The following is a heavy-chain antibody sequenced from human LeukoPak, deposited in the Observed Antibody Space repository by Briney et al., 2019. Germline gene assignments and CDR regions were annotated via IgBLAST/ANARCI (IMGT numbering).Heavy chain of an antibody. CDR1: GFSFSSYA. D-gene: IGHD3-10*01. V-gene: IGHV3-23*01. CDR3: AKAPTYYCGSGSYSVLDY. J-gene: IGHJ4*02. Sequence: GGSLRLSCAASGFSFSSYAMSWVRQAPGKGLEWVSAISGSGGSTHYADSVKGRFTISRDNSKNTLYLQMNSLRAEDTAVYYCAKAPTYYCGSGSYSVLDYWGQGTLVTVSS. CDR2: ISGSGGST.